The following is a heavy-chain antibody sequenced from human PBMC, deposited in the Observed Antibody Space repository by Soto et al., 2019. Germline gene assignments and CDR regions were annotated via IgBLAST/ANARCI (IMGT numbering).Heavy chain of an antibody. J-gene: IGHJ3*02. CDR3: ARARITMIVVVTPGAFDI. CDR2: FIPIFGTA. Sequence: QVHLVQSGAEVKKPGSSVKVSCKASGGTFSSYAISWVRQAPGQGLEWMGGFIPIFGTANYAQKFQGRVTITADESTSTAYMELSSLESEDTTVYYCARARITMIVVVTPGAFDIWGQGTMVTVSS. D-gene: IGHD3-22*01. V-gene: IGHV1-69*01. CDR1: GGTFSSYA.